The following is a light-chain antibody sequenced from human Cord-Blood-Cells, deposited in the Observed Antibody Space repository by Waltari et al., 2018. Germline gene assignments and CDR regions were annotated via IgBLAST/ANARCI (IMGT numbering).Light chain of an antibody. J-gene: IGKJ1*01. V-gene: IGKV4-1*01. Sequence: DIVMTQSPDSLAVSLGERATINCKSSQSVLYSSNNKNYLAWYQQKPGQPPKLLISLASTRESGVPDRFSGSGSGTDFTLTISSLQAEDVAVYYCQQYYSTPWTFGQGTKVEIK. CDR3: QQYYSTPWT. CDR2: LAS. CDR1: QSVLYSSNNKNY.